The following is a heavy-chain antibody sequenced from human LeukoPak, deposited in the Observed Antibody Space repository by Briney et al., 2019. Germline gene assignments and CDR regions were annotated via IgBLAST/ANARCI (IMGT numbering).Heavy chain of an antibody. CDR2: IKQDGTEK. Sequence: LTGGSLRLSCAASGSTFSSYWMSWVRQAPGKGLEWVANIKQDGTEKYYVDSVKDRFTISRDNAKNSLYLQMNSLRAEDTAVYYCTRDPEALDYWGQGTLVTVSS. CDR1: GSTFSSYW. CDR3: TRDPEALDY. J-gene: IGHJ4*02. V-gene: IGHV3-7*01.